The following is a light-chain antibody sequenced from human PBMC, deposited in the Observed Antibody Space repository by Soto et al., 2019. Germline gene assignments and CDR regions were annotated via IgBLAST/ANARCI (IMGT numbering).Light chain of an antibody. V-gene: IGKV3-20*01. Sequence: ESVLTQSPGTLSLPPGERATLSCRASQSINTKYLAWYQQKPGQAPRLLIYGASTRATGIPERFTGSGSGTDFTLTINRLEPEDFAVYYCQQYGPSLTFGGGTKVGLK. CDR1: QSINTKY. J-gene: IGKJ4*01. CDR3: QQYGPSLT. CDR2: GAS.